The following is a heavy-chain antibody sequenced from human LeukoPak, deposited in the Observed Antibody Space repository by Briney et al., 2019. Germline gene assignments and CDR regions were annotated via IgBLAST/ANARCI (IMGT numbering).Heavy chain of an antibody. Sequence: ASVKVSCKASGYTFTSYGISWVRQAPGQGLEWMGWISAYNGNTNYAQKLQGRVTMTTDTSTSTAYMELRSLRSDDTAVYYCAREGYYGSGSCPDYYYYYMDVWGKGTTVTISS. V-gene: IGHV1-18*01. J-gene: IGHJ6*03. D-gene: IGHD3-10*01. CDR1: GYTFTSYG. CDR2: ISAYNGNT. CDR3: AREGYYGSGSCPDYYYYYMDV.